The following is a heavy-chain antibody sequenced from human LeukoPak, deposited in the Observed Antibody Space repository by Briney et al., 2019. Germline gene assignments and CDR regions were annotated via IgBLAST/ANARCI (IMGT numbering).Heavy chain of an antibody. V-gene: IGHV1-2*02. CDR2: INPNSGGT. D-gene: IGHD6-13*01. CDR1: GGTFSSYA. CDR3: ARGDSSSWYYFDY. Sequence: ASVKVSCKASGGTFSSYAISWVRQAPGQGLEWMGWINPNSGGTNYAQKFQGRVTMTRDTSISTAYMELSRLRSDDTAVYYCARGDSSSWYYFDYWGQGTLVTVSS. J-gene: IGHJ4*02.